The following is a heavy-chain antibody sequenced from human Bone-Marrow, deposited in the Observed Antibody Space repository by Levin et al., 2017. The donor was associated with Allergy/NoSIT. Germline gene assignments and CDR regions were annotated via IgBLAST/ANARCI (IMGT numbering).Heavy chain of an antibody. J-gene: IGHJ4*02. Sequence: PAASVKVSCKSSGYDFFAYDINWVRQAPGQGLEWMGWMNPNTGDRRYAQKLHGRVTMTRDTSISTAYMELNSLIFEDTAVYYCARGSFGYCDGDDCKGFDYWGQGALVTVSS. CDR3: ARGSFGYCDGDDCKGFDY. D-gene: IGHD2-21*01. V-gene: IGHV1-8*01. CDR2: MNPNTGDR. CDR1: GYDFFAYD.